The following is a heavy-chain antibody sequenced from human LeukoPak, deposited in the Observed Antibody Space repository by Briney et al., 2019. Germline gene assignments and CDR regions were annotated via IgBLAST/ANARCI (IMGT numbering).Heavy chain of an antibody. Sequence: PGGSLRLSCAASGFTFDDYGMSWVRQAPGKGLEWVSGINWNGGSTGYADSVKGRFTISRDNAKNSLYLQMNSLRAEDTAVYYCARGPTYYDFWSGYRGAFDIWGQGTMVTVSS. CDR1: GFTFDDYG. CDR3: ARGPTYYDFWSGYRGAFDI. D-gene: IGHD3-3*01. V-gene: IGHV3-20*04. CDR2: INWNGGST. J-gene: IGHJ3*02.